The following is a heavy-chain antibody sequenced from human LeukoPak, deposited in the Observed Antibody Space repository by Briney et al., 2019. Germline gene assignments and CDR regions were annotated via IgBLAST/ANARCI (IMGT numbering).Heavy chain of an antibody. D-gene: IGHD5-18*01. CDR2: ISRSSSYV. Sequence: GGSLRLSCAASGFTFSSYNMNWVRQAPGQGLEWVSSISRSSSYVYYAASVKGRFTISRDNAKNSLYLQMNSLRAEDTAVYYCARDQNSYGYCYFDYWGQGTLVTASS. V-gene: IGHV3-21*01. CDR3: ARDQNSYGYCYFDY. J-gene: IGHJ4*02. CDR1: GFTFSSYN.